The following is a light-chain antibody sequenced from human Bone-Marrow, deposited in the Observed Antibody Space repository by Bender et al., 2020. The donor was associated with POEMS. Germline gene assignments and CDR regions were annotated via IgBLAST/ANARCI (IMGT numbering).Light chain of an antibody. Sequence: QSVLTQPPSASGSPGQRVTISCSGSRTSIGSNSVNWYQQLPGTAPKLLIYGDHQRPSGVPDRFTASKSGTSASLAISGLQTDDEAIYSCQSYDTNLRASVFGGGTKLTVL. CDR2: GDH. CDR3: QSYDTNLRASV. J-gene: IGLJ3*02. V-gene: IGLV1-44*01. CDR1: RTSIGSNS.